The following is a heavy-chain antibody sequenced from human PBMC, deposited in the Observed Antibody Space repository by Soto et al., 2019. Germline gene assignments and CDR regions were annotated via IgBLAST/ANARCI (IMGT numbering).Heavy chain of an antibody. V-gene: IGHV3-23*01. Sequence: PGGSLRLSCAASGFTFYNYAMSWVRQAPGKGLEWVSGISASGGSTYYADSVKGRFTISRDNSKNTLSLQMNSLRAEDTALYYCAKDTNGDYVGGFEFWGQGTIVTVSS. J-gene: IGHJ3*01. D-gene: IGHD4-17*01. CDR2: ISASGGST. CDR1: GFTFYNYA. CDR3: AKDTNGDYVGGFEF.